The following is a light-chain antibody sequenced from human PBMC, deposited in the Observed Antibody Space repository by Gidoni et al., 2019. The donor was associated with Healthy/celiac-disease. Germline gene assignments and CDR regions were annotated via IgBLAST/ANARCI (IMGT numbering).Light chain of an antibody. J-gene: IGKJ2*01. CDR2: DAS. CDR1: QSVSSY. CDR3: QQRSNWPYT. Sequence: DIVLTQSPATLSLSPGERSTRSCRASQSVSSYLAWYQQKPGQAPRLLIYDASNRATGIPARFSGSGSGTDFTLTISSLEPEDFAVYYCQQRSNWPYTFXQXTKLEIK. V-gene: IGKV3-11*01.